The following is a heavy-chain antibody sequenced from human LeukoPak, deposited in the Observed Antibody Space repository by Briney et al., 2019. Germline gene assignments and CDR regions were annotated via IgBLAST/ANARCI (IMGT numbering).Heavy chain of an antibody. CDR2: ISRSDGTT. V-gene: IGHV3-23*01. J-gene: IGHJ4*02. D-gene: IGHD1-26*01. CDR1: GFTFNNYA. Sequence: GGSLRLSCVASGFTFNNYAMSWVRQAPGKGLEWVSGISRSDGTTYYADSVKGRFTISRDNSKNTLFLQMNSLRAEDTAIYYCAKGEWELRSDIVFDYWGQGALVTVSS. CDR3: AKGEWELRSDIVFDY.